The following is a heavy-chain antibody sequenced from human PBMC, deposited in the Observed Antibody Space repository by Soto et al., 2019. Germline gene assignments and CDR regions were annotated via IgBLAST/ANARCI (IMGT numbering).Heavy chain of an antibody. CDR3: ASGSHYYDSSGYYFEGVETPDY. V-gene: IGHV1-69*12. Sequence: QVQLVQSGAEVKKPGSSVKVSCKASGGTFSSYAISWVRQAPGQGLEWMGGIIPIFGTANYAQKFQGRVTITADESTSTGDMELSSLRCEDTAVYYCASGSHYYDSSGYYFEGVETPDYWGQGSLVTVSS. CDR1: GGTFSSYA. J-gene: IGHJ4*02. D-gene: IGHD3-22*01. CDR2: IIPIFGTA.